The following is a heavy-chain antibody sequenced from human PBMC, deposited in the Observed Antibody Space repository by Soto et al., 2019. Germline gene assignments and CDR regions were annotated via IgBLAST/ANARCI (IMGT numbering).Heavy chain of an antibody. CDR2: ISFDGGHK. CDR3: TNSLGIAVAGCVY. V-gene: IGHV3-30*18. D-gene: IGHD6-19*01. Sequence: QVQLVESGGGVVQPGRSLSLSCAVSGFTFSSYAMHWVRQAPGKGLEWVAVISFDGGHKYYADSVKGRFTISRDNSKNTLYMQMNRLRVEDTAVYYCTNSLGIAVAGCVYWGQGTLVTVSS. J-gene: IGHJ1*01. CDR1: GFTFSSYA.